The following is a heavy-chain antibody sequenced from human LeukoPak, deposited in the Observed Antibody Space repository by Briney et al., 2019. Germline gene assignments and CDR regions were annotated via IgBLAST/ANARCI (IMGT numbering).Heavy chain of an antibody. CDR3: ASGVRRSTDLDI. CDR1: GYTFTSYD. J-gene: IGHJ3*02. V-gene: IGHV1-8*01. Sequence: GASVKVSCKASGYTFTSYDINWVRQATGQGLEWMGWMNPNSGNTGYAQKFQGRVTMTRNTSISTAYMELSSLRSEDTAVYYCASGVRRSTDLDIWGQGTIVTVSS. CDR2: MNPNSGNT.